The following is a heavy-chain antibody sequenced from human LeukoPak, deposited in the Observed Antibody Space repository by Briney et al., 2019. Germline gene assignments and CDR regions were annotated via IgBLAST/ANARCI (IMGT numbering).Heavy chain of an antibody. CDR2: INPNSGGT. J-gene: IGHJ4*02. V-gene: IGHV1-2*02. Sequence: PGRSLRLSCAASGFTFSSYGMHWVRQAPGQGLEWMGWINPNSGGTNYAQKFQGRVTMTRDTSISTAYMELSRLRSDDTAVYYCARGDNVDTAMEDYFDYWGQGTLVTVSS. CDR1: GFTFSSYG. CDR3: ARGDNVDTAMEDYFDY. D-gene: IGHD5-18*01.